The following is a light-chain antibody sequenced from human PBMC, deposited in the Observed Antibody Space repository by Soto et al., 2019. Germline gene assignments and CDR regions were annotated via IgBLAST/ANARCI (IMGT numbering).Light chain of an antibody. CDR3: QSYDSSPKAV. CDR1: SSNIGAGYD. V-gene: IGLV1-40*01. CDR2: GNS. Sequence: QSVLTQPPSVSGAPGQRVTISCTGSSSNIGAGYDVHWYQQLPGTAPKLLIYGNSNRPSGVPDRFSGSKSGTSASLAITGLQAEDEADYYCQSYDSSPKAVFGGGTKVTVL. J-gene: IGLJ2*01.